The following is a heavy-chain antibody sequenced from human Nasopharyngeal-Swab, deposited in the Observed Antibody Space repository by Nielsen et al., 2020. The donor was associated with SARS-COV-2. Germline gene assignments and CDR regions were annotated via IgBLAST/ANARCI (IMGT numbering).Heavy chain of an antibody. CDR2: ITGSGDAT. CDR3: AKDGVRLNGIDV. D-gene: IGHD3-16*01. J-gene: IGHJ6*02. CDR1: GFTFSSYT. V-gene: IGHV3-23*01. Sequence: GESLKISCGASGFTFSSYTMSWVRQAPGRGLEWVSAITGSGDATNYADSVRGRFTVSRDNSKSTLYLQMNSLRAEDTAEYFCAKDGVRLNGIDVWGQGTTVNVSS.